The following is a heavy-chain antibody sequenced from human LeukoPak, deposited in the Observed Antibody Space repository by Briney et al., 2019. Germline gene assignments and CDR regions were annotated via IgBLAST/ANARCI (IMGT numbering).Heavy chain of an antibody. Sequence: PGGSLRLSWAASGFTFSSYSMNWVRQAPGKGLEWVSSISSSSTYIYYADSVKGRFTISRDNAKNSLYLQMNSLRAEDTAVYYCARGGYSSSWYNPANWFDPWGQGTLVTVSS. D-gene: IGHD6-13*01. CDR3: ARGGYSSSWYNPANWFDP. J-gene: IGHJ5*02. V-gene: IGHV3-21*01. CDR1: GFTFSSYS. CDR2: ISSSSTYI.